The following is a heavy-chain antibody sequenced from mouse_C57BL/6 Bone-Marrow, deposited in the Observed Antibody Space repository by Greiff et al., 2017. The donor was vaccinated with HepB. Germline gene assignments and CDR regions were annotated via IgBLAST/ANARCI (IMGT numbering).Heavy chain of an antibody. CDR3: ARYGTPFAY. CDR1: GYTFTDYY. Sequence: EVQLQQSGPVLVKPGASVKMSCKASGYTFTDYYMNWVKQSHGKSLEWIGVINPYNGGTSYNQKFKGKATLTVDKSSSTAYMELNSLTSEDSAVYYCARYGTPFAYWGQGTLVTVSA. CDR2: INPYNGGT. J-gene: IGHJ3*01. V-gene: IGHV1-19*01. D-gene: IGHD1-1*01.